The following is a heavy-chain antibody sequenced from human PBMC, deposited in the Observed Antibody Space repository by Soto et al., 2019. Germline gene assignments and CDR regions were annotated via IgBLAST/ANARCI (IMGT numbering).Heavy chain of an antibody. CDR2: LFSDGSKH. Sequence: GKWLEWFAVLFSDGSKHYYAESVKGRFTISRDNTKSTLYLQMNSLRVEDTVKYYCVRTIAVAGLHAFDIWGQGT. J-gene: IGHJ3*02. V-gene: IGHV3-30-3*01. CDR3: VRTIAVAGLHAFDI. D-gene: IGHD6-19*01.